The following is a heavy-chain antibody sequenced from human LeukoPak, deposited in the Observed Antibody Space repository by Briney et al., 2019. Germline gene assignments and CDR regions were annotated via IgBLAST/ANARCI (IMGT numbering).Heavy chain of an antibody. Sequence: GASVKVSCKASGYTFTSYGISWVRQAPGQGLEWMGWISAYNGNTNYAQKLQGRVTMTTDTSTSTAYMELRSLRSDDTAVYYCARHDDSSGYYYFDYWGQGTLVTVSS. D-gene: IGHD3-22*01. J-gene: IGHJ4*02. V-gene: IGHV1-18*01. CDR3: ARHDDSSGYYYFDY. CDR2: ISAYNGNT. CDR1: GYTFTSYG.